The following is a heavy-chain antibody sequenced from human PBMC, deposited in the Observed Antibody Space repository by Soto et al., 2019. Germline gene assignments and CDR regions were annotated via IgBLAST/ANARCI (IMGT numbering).Heavy chain of an antibody. Sequence: SGGSLRLSCAASGFTFSSYSMNWVRQAPGKGLEWVSSISSSSSYIYYADSVKGRFTISRDNAKNSLYLQMNSLRAEDTAVYYCASVDIVVVPAAIAEGYYYYMDVWGKGTTVTVSS. CDR1: GFTFSSYS. CDR2: ISSSSSYI. J-gene: IGHJ6*03. V-gene: IGHV3-21*01. CDR3: ASVDIVVVPAAIAEGYYYYMDV. D-gene: IGHD2-2*01.